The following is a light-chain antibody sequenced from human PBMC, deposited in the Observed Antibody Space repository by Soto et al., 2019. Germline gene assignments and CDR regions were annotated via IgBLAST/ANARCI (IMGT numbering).Light chain of an antibody. CDR1: QSVTSNS. CDR2: GAS. V-gene: IGKV3-20*01. CDR3: QQYGGSPRT. Sequence: EIGLTQSPGTLSLSPGERATLSCRASQSVTSNSLAWYQQKPGQAPRLLIYGASSRVTGIPDRFTGSGSGTDFTLTIGRLEPEDFAVYYCQQYGGSPRTFGQGTKVDIK. J-gene: IGKJ1*01.